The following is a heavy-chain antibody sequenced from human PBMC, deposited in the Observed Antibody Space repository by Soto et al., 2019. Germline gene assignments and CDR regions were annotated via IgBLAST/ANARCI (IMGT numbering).Heavy chain of an antibody. CDR2: IIPIFGTA. Sequence: ASVKVSCKASGGTFSSYAISWVRQAPGQGLEWMGGIIPIFGTANYAQKFQGRVTITADKSTSTAYMELSSLRSEDTAVYYCARVSGSYFQYYYYGMDVWGQGTTVTVSS. J-gene: IGHJ6*02. V-gene: IGHV1-69*06. CDR1: GGTFSSYA. D-gene: IGHD1-26*01. CDR3: ARVSGSYFQYYYYGMDV.